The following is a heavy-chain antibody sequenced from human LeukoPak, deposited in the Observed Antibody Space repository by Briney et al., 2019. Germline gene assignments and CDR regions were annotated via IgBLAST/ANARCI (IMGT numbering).Heavy chain of an antibody. CDR1: GFTFDDYG. CDR3: ARSGRYYDSSGYPFGTFDI. Sequence: GGSLRLSCAASGFTFDDYGMSWVRQAPGKGLEWVSGINWNGGSTGYADSVKGRFTISRDNAKNSLYLQMNSLRAEDTALYHCARSGRYYDSSGYPFGTFDIRGQGTMVTVSS. V-gene: IGHV3-20*01. D-gene: IGHD3-22*01. CDR2: INWNGGST. J-gene: IGHJ3*02.